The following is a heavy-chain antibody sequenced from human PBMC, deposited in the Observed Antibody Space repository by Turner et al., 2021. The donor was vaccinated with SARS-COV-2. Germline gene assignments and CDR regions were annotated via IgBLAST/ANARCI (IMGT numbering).Heavy chain of an antibody. CDR2: IIPIFGTA. D-gene: IGHD3-22*01. CDR1: GGTFSSYA. J-gene: IGHJ5*02. Sequence: QVQLVQSGAKVKKPGSSVKVSCKASGGTFSSYAISWVRQAPGQGLEWMGGIIPIFGTANYAQKFQGRVTITADESTSTAYMELSSLRSEDTAVYYCARARGVDYYDSSGQRFDPWGQGTLVTVSS. V-gene: IGHV1-69*01. CDR3: ARARGVDYYDSSGQRFDP.